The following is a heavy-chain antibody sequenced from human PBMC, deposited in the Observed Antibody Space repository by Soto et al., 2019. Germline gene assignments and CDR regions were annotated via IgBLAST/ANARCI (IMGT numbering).Heavy chain of an antibody. Sequence: QGQLVESGGGVVQPGTSLRLSCEASGFIFSRYGMHWVRQAPGKGLEWVAVISDDGSNKYYAESVKGRFIISRDKYENTLYLQMNSLRAEDTAVYYCAKDLGSGKPYYYYAMDVWGQGTTVTVSS. V-gene: IGHV3-30*18. J-gene: IGHJ6*02. CDR1: GFIFSRYG. CDR3: AKDLGSGKPYYYYAMDV. CDR2: ISDDGSNK. D-gene: IGHD3-10*01.